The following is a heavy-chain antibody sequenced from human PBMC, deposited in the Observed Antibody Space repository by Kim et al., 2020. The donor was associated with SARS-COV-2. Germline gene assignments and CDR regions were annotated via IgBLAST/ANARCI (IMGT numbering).Heavy chain of an antibody. V-gene: IGHV3-21*01. CDR3: AREEWIQLWPDIYGMDV. D-gene: IGHD5-18*01. CDR2: ISSSSSYI. CDR1: GFTFSSYS. J-gene: IGHJ6*02. Sequence: GGSLRLSCAASGFTFSSYSMNWVRQAPGKGLEWVSSISSSSSYIYYADSVKGRFSISRDNAKNSLYLQMNSLRAEDTAVYYCAREEWIQLWPDIYGMDVWGQGTTVTFSS.